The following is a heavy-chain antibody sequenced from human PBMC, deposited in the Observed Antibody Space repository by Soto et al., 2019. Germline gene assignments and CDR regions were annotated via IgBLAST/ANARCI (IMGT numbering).Heavy chain of an antibody. J-gene: IGHJ4*02. V-gene: IGHV3-21*04. Sequence: EVQLVESGGGLVKPGGSLRLSCVASGFTFRSHSMNWVRQVPGKGLEWVSSISNGRRYIYYRDSVKGRFIISRDNAKSSLYLQMSRLRAEDTALYYCATTTDTSDFDYWGQGILVTVSS. CDR1: GFTFRSHS. CDR2: ISNGRRYI. CDR3: ATTTDTSDFDY.